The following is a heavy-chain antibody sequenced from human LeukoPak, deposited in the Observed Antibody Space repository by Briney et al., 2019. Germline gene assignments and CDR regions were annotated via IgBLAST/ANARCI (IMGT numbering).Heavy chain of an antibody. J-gene: IGHJ4*02. CDR3: ARAYLFTFDY. D-gene: IGHD2-21*01. CDR2: TSSNGGST. CDR1: GFTFSSYA. Sequence: GGSLRLSCAASGFTFSSYAMHWVRQAPGKGLEYVSATSSNGGSTYYANSVKGRFTISRDNSKNTLYLQMGSLRAEDMAVYYCARAYLFTFDYWGQGTLVTVSS. V-gene: IGHV3-64*01.